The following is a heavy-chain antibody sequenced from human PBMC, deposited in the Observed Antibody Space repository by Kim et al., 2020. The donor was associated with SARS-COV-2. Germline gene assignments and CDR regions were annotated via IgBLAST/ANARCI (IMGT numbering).Heavy chain of an antibody. V-gene: IGHV4-59*01. CDR3: ARTRYCSSTSCYGRGTYYFDY. CDR1: GGSISSYY. J-gene: IGHJ4*02. D-gene: IGHD2-2*01. CDR2: IYYSGST. Sequence: SETLSLTCTVSGGSISSYYWSWIRQPPGKGLEWIGYIYYSGSTNYNPSLKSRVTISVDTSKNQFSLKLSSVTAADTAVYYCARTRYCSSTSCYGRGTYYFDYWGQGTLVTVSS.